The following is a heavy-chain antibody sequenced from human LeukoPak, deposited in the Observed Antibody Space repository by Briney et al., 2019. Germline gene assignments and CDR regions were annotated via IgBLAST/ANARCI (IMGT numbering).Heavy chain of an antibody. CDR3: ARHDYGDYLIDY. J-gene: IGHJ4*02. CDR1: GFTFSSYE. D-gene: IGHD4-17*01. Sequence: GGSLRLSCAASGFTFSSYEMNWVRQAPGKGLEWVSYISSSGSTIYYADSVKGRFTISRDNAKNSLYLQMNSLRAEDTAVYYCARHDYGDYLIDYWGQGTLVTVSS. CDR2: ISSSGSTI. V-gene: IGHV3-48*03.